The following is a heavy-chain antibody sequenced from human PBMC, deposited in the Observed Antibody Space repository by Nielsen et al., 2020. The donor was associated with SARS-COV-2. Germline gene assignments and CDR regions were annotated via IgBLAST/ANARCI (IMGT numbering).Heavy chain of an antibody. CDR1: GLIFGTYG. D-gene: IGHD3-3*01. CDR3: ARLSNFWSGYNDY. V-gene: IGHV3-33*01. J-gene: IGHJ4*02. Sequence: GESLKISCRASGLIFGTYGMHWVRQAPGKGLEWVAGICYDGSNENYADSVKGRFTISRDNSNNTLFLQMDSLTADDTAVYFCARLSNFWSGYNDYWGQGTLVIVSS. CDR2: ICYDGSNE.